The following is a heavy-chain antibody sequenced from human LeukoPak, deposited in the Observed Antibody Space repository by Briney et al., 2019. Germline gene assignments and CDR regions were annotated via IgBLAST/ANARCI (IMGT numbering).Heavy chain of an antibody. J-gene: IGHJ4*02. CDR2: INHSGST. CDR3: AAEYSYGSGSYEQFDY. D-gene: IGHD3-10*01. CDR1: GGSFSGYY. V-gene: IGHV4-34*01. Sequence: SETLSLTCAVYGGSFSGYYWSWIRQPPGKGLEWIGEINHSGSTNYNPSLKSRVTISVDTSKNHFSLQLRSVTAADTAVYYCAAEYSYGSGSYEQFDYWGQGTLVTVSS.